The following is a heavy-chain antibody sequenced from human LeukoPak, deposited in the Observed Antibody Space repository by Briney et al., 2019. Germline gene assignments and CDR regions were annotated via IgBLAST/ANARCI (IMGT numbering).Heavy chain of an antibody. D-gene: IGHD6-6*01. V-gene: IGHV3-48*03. J-gene: IGHJ4*02. Sequence: PGGSLRLSCAASGFTFSSFEMTWVRQAPGKGLEWVSYISSDSVSTIYYADSVKGRFTISRDNAKHSLYLQMNSLTAEDTAVYYCARDPQKGAARPAYFDYWGQGTLVTVSS. CDR3: ARDPQKGAARPAYFDY. CDR1: GFTFSSFE. CDR2: ISSDSVSTI.